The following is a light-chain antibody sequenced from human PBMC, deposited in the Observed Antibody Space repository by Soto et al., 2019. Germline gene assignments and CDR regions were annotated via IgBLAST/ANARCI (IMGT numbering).Light chain of an antibody. CDR2: TAY. CDR1: QGIGTT. CDR3: QHYSDWPLT. Sequence: EIVMTQSPATLSVSPGEGATLYCRASQGIGTTLAWYQQKPGQTPRLLIYTAYIRATGVPARFSGSASGTEFTLTISSLQSEDFAVYYCQHYSDWPLTFGGGTRVENK. V-gene: IGKV3-15*01. J-gene: IGKJ4*01.